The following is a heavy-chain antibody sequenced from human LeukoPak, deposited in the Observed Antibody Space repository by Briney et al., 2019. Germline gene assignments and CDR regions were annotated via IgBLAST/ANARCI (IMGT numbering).Heavy chain of an antibody. J-gene: IGHJ5*02. CDR1: GGSISSYY. Sequence: SETLSLTCTVSGGSISSYYWSWIRQPAGKGLEWIGRIYTSGSTNYNPSLKSRVTMSVDTSKNQFSLKLSSVTAADTAVYYCARDQGSLAIAAGNWFDPWGQGTLVTVSS. D-gene: IGHD6-13*01. CDR2: IYTSGST. CDR3: ARDQGSLAIAAGNWFDP. V-gene: IGHV4-4*07.